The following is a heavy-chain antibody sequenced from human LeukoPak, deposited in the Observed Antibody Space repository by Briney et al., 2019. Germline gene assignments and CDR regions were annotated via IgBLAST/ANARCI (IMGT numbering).Heavy chain of an antibody. CDR3: AKVHYYDY. V-gene: IGHV3-23*01. J-gene: IGHJ4*02. Sequence: GGSLRLSCEASVFTLSDYAMTWVRQPPGKGLEWVSTISESDGSTYYADSVKGRFIISRDDSKNTLSLQMNSLRAEDTAVYYCAKVHYYDYWGQGTLVTVSS. CDR1: VFTLSDYA. CDR2: ISESDGST.